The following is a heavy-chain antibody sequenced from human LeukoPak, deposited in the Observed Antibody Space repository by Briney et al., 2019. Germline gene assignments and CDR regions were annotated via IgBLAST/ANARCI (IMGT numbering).Heavy chain of an antibody. D-gene: IGHD3-22*01. V-gene: IGHV3-66*02. Sequence: GGSLRLSCAASGFSVSSSYMGWVRQAAGKGLEWVSVIYSAGSTCYPDSVKGRFTISRDNSQNMLYLQMDSLRAEDTAVYYCARLYDSSAYGAFDIWGQGTMVTVSS. J-gene: IGHJ3*02. CDR2: IYSAGST. CDR1: GFSVSSSY. CDR3: ARLYDSSAYGAFDI.